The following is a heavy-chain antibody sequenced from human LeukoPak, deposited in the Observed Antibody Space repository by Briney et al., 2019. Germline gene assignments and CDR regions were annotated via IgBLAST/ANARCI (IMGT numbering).Heavy chain of an antibody. D-gene: IGHD6-25*01. J-gene: IGHJ4*02. CDR1: GFTFSSYA. CDR2: IYSGGST. Sequence: AGGSLRLSCAASGFTFSSYAMSWVRQAPGKGLEWVSVIYSGGSTYYADSVKGRFTISRDNSKNTLYLQMNSLRAEDTAVYYCAKARPAALDYWGQGTLVTVSS. V-gene: IGHV3-23*03. CDR3: AKARPAALDY.